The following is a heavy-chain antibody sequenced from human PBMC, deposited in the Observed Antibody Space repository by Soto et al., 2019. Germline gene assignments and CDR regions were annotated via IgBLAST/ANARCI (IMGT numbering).Heavy chain of an antibody. V-gene: IGHV3-21*01. CDR2: ISSSSSYI. D-gene: IGHD6-19*01. CDR3: ARPYSSGGREPFDY. J-gene: IGHJ4*02. Sequence: GGSLRLSCAASGFTFSSYSMNWVRQAPGKRLEWVSSISSSSSYIYYADSVKGRFTISRDNAKNSLYLQMNSLRAEDTAVYYCARPYSSGGREPFDYWGQGTLVTVSS. CDR1: GFTFSSYS.